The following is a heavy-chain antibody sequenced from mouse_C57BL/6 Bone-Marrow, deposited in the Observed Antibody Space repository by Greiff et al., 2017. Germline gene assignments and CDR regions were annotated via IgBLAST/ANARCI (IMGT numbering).Heavy chain of an antibody. V-gene: IGHV3-1*01. CDR3: ARGIDGYSYYFDY. J-gene: IGHJ2*01. D-gene: IGHD2-3*01. CDR1: GYSITSGYD. CDR2: ISYSGST. Sequence: VQLQQSGPGMVKPSQSLSLTCTVTGYSITSGYDWHWIRHFPGNKLEWMGYISYSGSTNYNPSLKSRISITHDTSKNHFFLKLNSVTTEDTATYYCARGIDGYSYYFDYWGQGTTLTVSS.